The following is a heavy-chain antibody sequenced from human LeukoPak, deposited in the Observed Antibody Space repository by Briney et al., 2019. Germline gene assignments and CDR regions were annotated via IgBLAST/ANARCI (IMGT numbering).Heavy chain of an antibody. Sequence: GGSLRLSCAASGFTFSSYGMSWVRQAPGEGLEWVSAISGSGGSTYYADSVKGRFTISRDNSKNTLYLQMNSLRAEDTAVYYCAKDEFLGGGIAAAGTPPKYFQHWGQGTLVTVSS. CDR1: GFTFSSYG. CDR3: AKDEFLGGGIAAAGTPPKYFQH. J-gene: IGHJ1*01. V-gene: IGHV3-23*01. CDR2: ISGSGGST. D-gene: IGHD6-13*01.